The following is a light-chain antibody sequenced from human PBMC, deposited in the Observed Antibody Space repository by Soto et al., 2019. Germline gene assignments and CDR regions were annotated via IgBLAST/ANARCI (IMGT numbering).Light chain of an antibody. Sequence: QSALTQPASASGSPGQSITISCTGTSSDVGGYNYVSWYQQHPGKAPKLMIFEVSKRPSGVSNRFSGSKSGNTASLTISGLQAEDEADYYCSSYTSSSIDDVFGTGTKLTVL. CDR3: SSYTSSSIDDV. V-gene: IGLV2-14*01. CDR2: EVS. J-gene: IGLJ1*01. CDR1: SSDVGGYNY.